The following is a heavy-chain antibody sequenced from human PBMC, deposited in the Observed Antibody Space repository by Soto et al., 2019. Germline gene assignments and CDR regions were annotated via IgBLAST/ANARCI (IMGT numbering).Heavy chain of an antibody. V-gene: IGHV5-51*01. D-gene: IGHD2-15*01. CDR3: ATHRYSSGGSCYQNWFDP. Sequence: GESLKLSCNGSGYSFTSYCIGSVRQMPGKVVQWTGRIYPGDSDTRYNPSFQGHVTISADNSIGTAYLQWSSLKASDTAMYYCATHRYSSGGSCYQNWFDPWGQGTLVTFSS. CDR1: GYSFTSYC. J-gene: IGHJ5*02. CDR2: IYPGDSDT.